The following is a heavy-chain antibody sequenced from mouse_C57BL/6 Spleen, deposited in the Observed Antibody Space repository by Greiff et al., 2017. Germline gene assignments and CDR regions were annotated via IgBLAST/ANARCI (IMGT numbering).Heavy chain of an antibody. J-gene: IGHJ2*01. CDR3: ARDGYYERFDY. V-gene: IGHV1-82*01. D-gene: IGHD2-3*01. Sequence: VQLQQSGPELVKPGASVKISCKASGYAFSSSWMNWVKQRPGKGLEWIGRIYPGDGDTNYNGKFKGKATLTADKSSSTAYMQLSSLTSEDSAVYFCARDGYYERFDYWGQGTTLTVSS. CDR2: IYPGDGDT. CDR1: GYAFSSSW.